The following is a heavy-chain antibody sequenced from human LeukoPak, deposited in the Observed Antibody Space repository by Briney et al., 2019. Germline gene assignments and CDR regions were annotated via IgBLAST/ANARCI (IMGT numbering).Heavy chain of an antibody. CDR2: IYSSGST. Sequence: SETLSLTCTVSGGSISSYYWSWIRQPPGKGLEWIGYIYSSGSTNYNPSLKSRVTISVDTSKNQFSLKLSSVTAADTAVYYCVKYGSSWGVFDYWGQGSLVTVSS. D-gene: IGHD6-6*01. J-gene: IGHJ4*02. CDR3: VKYGSSWGVFDY. V-gene: IGHV4-59*01. CDR1: GGSISSYY.